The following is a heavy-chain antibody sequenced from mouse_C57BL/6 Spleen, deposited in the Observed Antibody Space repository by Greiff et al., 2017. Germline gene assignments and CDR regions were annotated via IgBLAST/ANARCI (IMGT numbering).Heavy chain of an antibody. V-gene: IGHV5-17*01. CDR2: ISSGSSTI. Sequence: EVKLMESGGGLVKPGGSLTLSCAASGFTFSDYGMHWVRQAPEKGLEWVAYISSGSSTIYYADTVKGRFTISRDNAKNTLFLQMTSLRSEDTAMYYCARAGNWYFDVWGTGTTVTVSS. J-gene: IGHJ1*03. CDR1: GFTFSDYG. CDR3: ARAGNWYFDV.